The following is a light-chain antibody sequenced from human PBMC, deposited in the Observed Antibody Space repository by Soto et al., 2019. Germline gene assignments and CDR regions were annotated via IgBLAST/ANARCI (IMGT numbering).Light chain of an antibody. CDR2: LGS. Sequence: DIVMTQSPLSLPVTPGEPASISCRSSQSLLHSNGYNYLDWYLQKPGQSPQLLIYLGSNRASGVPDRFSGSGSGTDFTLIISRVEAEDVGVYYCMQALHRWTFGQGTKVEIK. V-gene: IGKV2-28*01. CDR1: QSLLHSNGYNY. CDR3: MQALHRWT. J-gene: IGKJ1*01.